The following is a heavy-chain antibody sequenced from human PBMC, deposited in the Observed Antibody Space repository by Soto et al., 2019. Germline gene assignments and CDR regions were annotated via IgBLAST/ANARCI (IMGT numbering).Heavy chain of an antibody. CDR2: IYWDEDK. Sequence: QITLKESGPTLVKPTQTLTLTCTFSGFSLSSRGVGVGWIRQPPGKAPEWLALIYWDEDKRYSPSLKTRLTITKDTSTNEVVLTMTNMDPVDTGTYYCAHKGGRGAGMDVWGQGTTVTVSS. CDR3: AHKGGRGAGMDV. J-gene: IGHJ6*02. V-gene: IGHV2-5*02. D-gene: IGHD2-15*01. CDR1: GFSLSSRGVG.